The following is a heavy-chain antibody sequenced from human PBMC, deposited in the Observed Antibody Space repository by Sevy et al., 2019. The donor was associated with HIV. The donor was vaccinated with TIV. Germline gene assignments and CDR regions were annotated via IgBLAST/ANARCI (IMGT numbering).Heavy chain of an antibody. Sequence: GGSLRLSCTASGFTFGDIYMSWVRQAPGKGLEWVAFLKSDVYGGTVDHAASVRGRFVISRDDSKTIAYLQMNDLKTEDTDVSYCTRRKAAQSIFDYWGQGALVTVSS. CDR2: LKSDVYGGTV. J-gene: IGHJ4*02. CDR3: TRRKAAQSIFDY. V-gene: IGHV3-49*04. CDR1: GFTFGDIY. D-gene: IGHD6-25*01.